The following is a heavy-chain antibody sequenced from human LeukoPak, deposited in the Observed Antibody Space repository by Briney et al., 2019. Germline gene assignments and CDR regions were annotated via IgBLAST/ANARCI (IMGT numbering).Heavy chain of an antibody. J-gene: IGHJ4*02. D-gene: IGHD6-19*01. CDR3: ARMGPGYASGWYFDY. CDR1: VGSISISNYY. CDR2: IYYSGST. Sequence: PSETLSLTCTVPVGSISISNYYWGCFRQPPGKGLEWLGSIYYSGSTYYNPSLKSRVTISVDTSKNQFSLKLSSVTAADTAVYYCARMGPGYASGWYFDYWGQGTLVSVSS. V-gene: IGHV4-39*07.